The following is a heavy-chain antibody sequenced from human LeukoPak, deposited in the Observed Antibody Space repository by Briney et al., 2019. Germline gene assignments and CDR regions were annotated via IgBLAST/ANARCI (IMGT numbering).Heavy chain of an antibody. D-gene: IGHD4-23*01. J-gene: IGHJ4*02. CDR3: ARVGDDYGGNYIWVY. CDR2: INTNTGNP. Sequence: ASVKVSCKASGYTFTSYAMNWVRQAPGQGLEWMGWINTNTGNPTYAQGFTGRFVVSLDTSVSTAYLQISSLKAEDTAVYYCARVGDDYGGNYIWVYWGQGTLVTVSS. V-gene: IGHV7-4-1*02. CDR1: GYTFTSYA.